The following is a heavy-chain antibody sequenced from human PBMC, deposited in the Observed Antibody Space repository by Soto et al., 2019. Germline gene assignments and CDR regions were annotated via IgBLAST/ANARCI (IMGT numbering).Heavy chain of an antibody. J-gene: IGHJ4*02. V-gene: IGHV3-33*01. CDR2: IWYDGSNK. CDR1: GFTFSSYG. Sequence: QVQLVESGGGVVQPGRSLRLSCAASGFTFSSYGMHWVRQAPGKGLEWVAVIWYDGSNKYSADSVKGRFTISTDKSKNTLYVQMNSLRAEDTAVYYCARVLGTWIQLWLPDYWGQGTLVTVSS. D-gene: IGHD5-18*01. CDR3: ARVLGTWIQLWLPDY.